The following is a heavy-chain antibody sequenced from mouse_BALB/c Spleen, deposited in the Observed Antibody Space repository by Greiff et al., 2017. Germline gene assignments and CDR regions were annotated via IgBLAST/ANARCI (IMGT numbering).Heavy chain of an antibody. CDR2: ISYSGST. V-gene: IGHV3-2*02. CDR3: ARREGDFDY. CDR1: GYSITSDYA. J-gene: IGHJ2*01. Sequence: EVKLVESGPGLVKPSQSLSLTCTVTGYSITSDYAWNWIRQFPGNKLEWMGYISYSGSTSYNPSLKSRISITRDTSKNQFFLQLNSVTTEDTATYYCARREGDFDYWGQGTTLTVSS.